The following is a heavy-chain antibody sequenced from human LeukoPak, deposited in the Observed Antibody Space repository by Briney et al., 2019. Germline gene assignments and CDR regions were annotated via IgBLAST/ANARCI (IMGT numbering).Heavy chain of an antibody. CDR1: GGSFSGYY. CDR3: ARKPGYSSSWLNWFDP. V-gene: IGHV4-34*01. J-gene: IGHJ5*02. D-gene: IGHD6-13*01. CDR2: INHSGST. Sequence: SETLSLTCAVCGGSFSGYYWSWIRQPPGKGLEWIGEINHSGSTNYNPSLKSRVTISVDTSKNQFSLKLSSVTAADTAVYYCARKPGYSSSWLNWFDPWGQGTLVTVSS.